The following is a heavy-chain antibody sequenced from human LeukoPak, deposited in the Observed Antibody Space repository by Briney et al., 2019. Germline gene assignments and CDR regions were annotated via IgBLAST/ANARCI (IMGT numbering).Heavy chain of an antibody. V-gene: IGHV1-3*01. J-gene: IGHJ4*02. D-gene: IGHD5-24*01. Sequence: GASVKVSCKASGYTFTSYAMHWVRQAPGQRLEWMGWINAGNGNTKYSQKFQGRVTITRNTSASTAYMELSSLRSEDTAVYYCARDTTDGYNEEGYWGQGTLVTVSS. CDR1: GYTFTSYA. CDR3: ARDTTDGYNEEGY. CDR2: INAGNGNT.